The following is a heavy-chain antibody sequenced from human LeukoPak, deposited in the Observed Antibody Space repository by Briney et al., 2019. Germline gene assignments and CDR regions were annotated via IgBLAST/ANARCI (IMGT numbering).Heavy chain of an antibody. J-gene: IGHJ5*02. CDR3: SRYDSDTGDFDP. Sequence: SETLSLTCTVSGGSISGSTSYWGWIRQSPGKGLQWIGLLNYSGTTYYNPSFKSRVSISIDRSRTQFSLKLSSVTAADTAFYYCSRYDSDTGDFDPWGQGTLVTISS. D-gene: IGHD3-10*01. CDR2: LNYSGTT. CDR1: GGSISGSTSY. V-gene: IGHV4-39*07.